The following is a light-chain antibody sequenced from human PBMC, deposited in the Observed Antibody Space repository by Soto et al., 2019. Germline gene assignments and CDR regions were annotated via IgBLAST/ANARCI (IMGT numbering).Light chain of an antibody. J-gene: IGKJ5*01. CDR3: QQVFNSPLT. CDR2: DAS. Sequence: AIVLTQTPDSLSVSLGERVTLSCRASQSISSTLAWYQHKPGQAPRRLIYDASTMESGVPSRFSATGSGTEFSLTITSLQSEDFATYYCQQVFNSPLTFGQGTRLEI. CDR1: QSISST. V-gene: IGKV1D-13*01.